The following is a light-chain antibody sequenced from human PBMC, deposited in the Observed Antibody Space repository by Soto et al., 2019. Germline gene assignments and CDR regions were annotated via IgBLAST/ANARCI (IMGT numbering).Light chain of an antibody. Sequence: QSLLTQPPSASGTPGQRVTISCSGSNSNIRTNTVNWYQQLPGTAARLLIYTNNQRPSGVPQRFSGSKTGTSASLAIGGLQSEDGADYFCAAWDDSLGAYVFGTVTKLTVL. CDR3: AAWDDSLGAYV. J-gene: IGLJ1*01. CDR1: NSNIRTNT. V-gene: IGLV1-44*01. CDR2: TNN.